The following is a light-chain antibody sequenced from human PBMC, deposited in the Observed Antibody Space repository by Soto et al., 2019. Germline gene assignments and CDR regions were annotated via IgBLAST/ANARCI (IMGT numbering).Light chain of an antibody. CDR2: GAS. Sequence: EIVLTQSPGNLSLSPGERATLPCRASQSVSSSYLAWYQQKPGQAPRLLIYGASSRATGIPDRFSGSGSGTDFTLTISRLEPEDFAVYYCQQYGSSITFGQGTRLE. V-gene: IGKV3-20*01. CDR3: QQYGSSIT. CDR1: QSVSSSY. J-gene: IGKJ5*01.